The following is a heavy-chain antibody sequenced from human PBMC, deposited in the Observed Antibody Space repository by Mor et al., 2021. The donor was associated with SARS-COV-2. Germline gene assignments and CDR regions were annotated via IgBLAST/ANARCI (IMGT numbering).Heavy chain of an antibody. J-gene: IGHJ4*02. CDR3: ARLFGSGWTSAPIDY. D-gene: IGHD6-19*01. CDR2: LYYSGST. V-gene: IGHV4-39*01. Sequence: ALSYMGSLYYSGSTYYNPSLKSRVTISVDTSKNQFSLKLSSVTAADTAVYYCARLFGSGWTSAPIDYWGQGTL.